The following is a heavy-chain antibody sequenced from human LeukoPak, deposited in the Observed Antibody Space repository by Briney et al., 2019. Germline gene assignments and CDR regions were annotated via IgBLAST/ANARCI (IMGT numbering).Heavy chain of an antibody. CDR3: VRDDGHYGVHY. Sequence: GGSLRLLCGACGFTFWSRWVLGVRHATGEGVVGVSRIKYEGSRTSSGLSVERRFTLSRDNAKNTLHLHMNSVRAEDTPVYYCVRDDGHYGVHYWGQGILLSVSS. CDR2: IKYEGSRT. CDR1: GFTFWSRW. J-gene: IGHJ4*02. V-gene: IGHV3-74*01. D-gene: IGHD3-22*01.